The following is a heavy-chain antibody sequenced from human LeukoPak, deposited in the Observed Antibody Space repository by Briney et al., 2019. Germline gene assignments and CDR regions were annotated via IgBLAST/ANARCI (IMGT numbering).Heavy chain of an antibody. V-gene: IGHV3-7*01. CDR3: ARVDSSGWYETIDY. J-gene: IGHJ4*02. CDR1: GFTFSSYW. D-gene: IGHD6-19*01. Sequence: SGGSLRLSCAASGFTFSSYWMSWVRQAPGKGLEWVANIKQDGSEKYYVDSVKGRFTISRDNAKNSLYLQMNSLRAEDTAVYYCARVDSSGWYETIDYWGQGTLVTVSS. CDR2: IKQDGSEK.